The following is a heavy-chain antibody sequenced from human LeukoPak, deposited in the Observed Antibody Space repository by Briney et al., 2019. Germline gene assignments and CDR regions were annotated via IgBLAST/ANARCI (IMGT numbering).Heavy chain of an antibody. Sequence: GGSLRLSCAASGFTFDDYAMHWVRHAPGKGLEWVSLITWDGGKIFYADSVKGRFTVSRDNSKNSLYLQMNSLRTEDTGLYYCAKAAYFYYMDVWGKGTTVTVSS. CDR2: ITWDGGKI. CDR3: AKAAYFYYMDV. J-gene: IGHJ6*03. V-gene: IGHV3-43D*03. CDR1: GFTFDDYA.